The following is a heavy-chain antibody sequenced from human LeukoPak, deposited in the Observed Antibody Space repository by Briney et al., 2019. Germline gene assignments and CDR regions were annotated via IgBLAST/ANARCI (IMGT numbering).Heavy chain of an antibody. CDR3: AKLGYYDSSGYCDY. Sequence: GGSLRLSCAASGFTFSSYSMNWVRQAPGKGLEWVSSISSSSSYIYYADSVKGRFTISRDNSKNTLYLQMNSLRAEDTAVYYCAKLGYYDSSGYCDYWGQGTLVTVSS. J-gene: IGHJ4*02. CDR1: GFTFSSYS. V-gene: IGHV3-21*04. D-gene: IGHD3-22*01. CDR2: ISSSSSYI.